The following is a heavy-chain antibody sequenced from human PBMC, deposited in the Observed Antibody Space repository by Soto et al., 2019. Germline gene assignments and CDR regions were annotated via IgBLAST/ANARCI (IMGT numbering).Heavy chain of an antibody. V-gene: IGHV3-30*18. Sequence: GGSLRLSCAASGFTFSSYGMHWVRQAPGKGLEWVAVISYDGSNKYYADSVKGRFTISRDNSKNTLYLQMNSLRAEDTAVYYCAKAESGWPGYFDYWGQGTLVTVSS. CDR3: AKAESGWPGYFDY. CDR2: ISYDGSNK. J-gene: IGHJ4*02. CDR1: GFTFSSYG. D-gene: IGHD6-19*01.